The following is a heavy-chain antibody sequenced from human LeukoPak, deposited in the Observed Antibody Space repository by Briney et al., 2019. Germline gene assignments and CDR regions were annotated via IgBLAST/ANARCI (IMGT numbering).Heavy chain of an antibody. CDR3: VRGPYGASISNWFDP. CDR2: LYYSGST. J-gene: IGHJ5*02. CDR1: GDLISSSNYY. Sequence: SETLSLTCTVSGDLISSSNYYWGWIRQPPGKGLEWIGSLYYSGSTDYNPSLKSRVTISVDTSKNQFSLKLNSVTAADTVVYYCVRGPYGASISNWFDPWGQGLLVTVSS. D-gene: IGHD4/OR15-4a*01. V-gene: IGHV4-39*01.